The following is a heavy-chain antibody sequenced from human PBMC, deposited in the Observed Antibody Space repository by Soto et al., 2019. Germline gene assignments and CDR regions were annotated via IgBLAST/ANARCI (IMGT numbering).Heavy chain of an antibody. V-gene: IGHV1-3*01. CDR2: INAGNGNT. J-gene: IGHJ4*02. CDR1: GYTFTSYA. Sequence: ASVKVSFKASGYTFTSYAMHWVRQAPGQRLEWMGWINAGNGNTKYSQKFQGRVTITRDTSASTAYMELSSLRSEDTAVYYCARVWGDFWSGYYTGVGRDYWGQGTLVTVSS. D-gene: IGHD3-3*01. CDR3: ARVWGDFWSGYYTGVGRDY.